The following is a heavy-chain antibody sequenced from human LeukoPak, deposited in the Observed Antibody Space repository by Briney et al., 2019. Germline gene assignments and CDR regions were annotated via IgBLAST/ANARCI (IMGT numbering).Heavy chain of an antibody. CDR1: GGSFSGYY. CDR3: ARGVLYYYYGMDV. J-gene: IGHJ6*02. Sequence: SETLSLTCAVYGGSFSGYYWSWIRQPPGKGLEWIGEINHSRSTNYNPSLKSRVTISVDTSKNQFSLKLSSVTAADTAVYYCARGVLYYYYGMDVWGQGTTVTVSS. CDR2: INHSRST. V-gene: IGHV4-34*01.